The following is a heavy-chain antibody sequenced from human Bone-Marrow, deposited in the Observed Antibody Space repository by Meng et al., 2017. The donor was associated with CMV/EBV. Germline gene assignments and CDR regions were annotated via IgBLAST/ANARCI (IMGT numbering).Heavy chain of an antibody. CDR2: ISSNGDST. D-gene: IGHD3-10*01. CDR1: GFTFSSYA. V-gene: IGHV3-64*02. CDR3: AREYSPVGNYGSGSYYNDY. J-gene: IGHJ4*02. Sequence: GQSVKIACAASGFTFSSYAMHWVSQAPGKGLEYVSAISSNGDSTYYADSMKGRFTISRDNAKNSLYLQMNSLRAEDTAVYYCAREYSPVGNYGSGSYYNDYWGQGTLVTVSS.